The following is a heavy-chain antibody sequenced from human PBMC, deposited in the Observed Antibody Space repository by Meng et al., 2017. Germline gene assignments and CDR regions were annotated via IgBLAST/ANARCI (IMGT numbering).Heavy chain of an antibody. V-gene: IGHV1-2*06. CDR3: AILQPYYYDSSGYSPTYWYFDL. J-gene: IGHJ2*01. D-gene: IGHD3-22*01. CDR1: GYTFTGYY. CDR2: INPNSGGT. Sequence: ASVKVSCKASGYTFTGYYMHWVRQAPGQGLEWMGRINPNSGGTNYAQKFQGRVTMTRDTSISTAYMELSRLRSDDTAVYYCAILQPYYYDSSGYSPTYWYFDLWGRGTLVTVSS.